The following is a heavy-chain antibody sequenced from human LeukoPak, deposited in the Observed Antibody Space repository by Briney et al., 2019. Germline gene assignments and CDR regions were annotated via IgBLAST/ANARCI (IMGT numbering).Heavy chain of an antibody. CDR1: GFTFSSYG. CDR3: ARDSFETDIDY. Sequence: GGSLRLSCAASGFTFSSYGMHWVRQAPGKGLEWVANIKEDGSEQYYVNSLKGRFTISRDNVKNSLYLQINSLRVEDSAVYYCARDSFETDIDYWGQGTLVTVSS. CDR2: IKEDGSEQ. D-gene: IGHD1-14*01. J-gene: IGHJ4*02. V-gene: IGHV3-7*01.